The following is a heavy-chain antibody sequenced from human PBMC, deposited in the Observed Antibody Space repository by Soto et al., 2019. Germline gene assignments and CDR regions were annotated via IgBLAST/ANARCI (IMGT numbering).Heavy chain of an antibody. D-gene: IGHD3-16*02. CDR2: LSPSSTYI. Sequence: EVQLVESGGGLVKPGGSLRLSCAASGFTFSTYSMSWVRQAPGKGLEGGSSLSPSSTYIHYADSVKGRFTISRDNAEKENDQKMNSLRAKGTAVYDWARVGWGVVVVPGDNRGDFWGQGTLVTVSS. J-gene: IGHJ4*02. V-gene: IGHV3-21*01. CDR3: ARVGWGVVVVPGDNRGDF. CDR1: GFTFSTYS.